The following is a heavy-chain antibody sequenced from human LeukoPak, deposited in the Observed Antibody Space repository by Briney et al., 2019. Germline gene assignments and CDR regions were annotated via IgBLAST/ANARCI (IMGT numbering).Heavy chain of an antibody. D-gene: IGHD5-12*01. CDR2: IWYDGSNK. Sequence: GGSLRLSCAASGFTFSSYGMHWVRQAPGKGLEWVAVIWYDGSNKYYADSVKGRFTISRDNSKNTLYLQMSSLRAEDTAVYYCAREATYSGYDYYFDYWGQGTLVTVSS. CDR3: AREATYSGYDYYFDY. J-gene: IGHJ4*02. V-gene: IGHV3-33*01. CDR1: GFTFSSYG.